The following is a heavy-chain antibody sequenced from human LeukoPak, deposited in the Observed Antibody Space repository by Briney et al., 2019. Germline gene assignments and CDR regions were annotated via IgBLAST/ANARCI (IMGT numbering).Heavy chain of an antibody. D-gene: IGHD3-16*01. CDR2: ITSDGNNK. CDR1: GFTFSSYG. J-gene: IGHJ4*02. V-gene: IGHV3-30*18. CDR3: AKDNYDSSGIWDY. Sequence: PGGSLRLSCAASGFTFSSYGMHWVRQAPGKGLEWVSVITSDGNNKFYAEAVKGRFTISRDNVKNTLYLQMNSLRPEDAAMYFWAKDNYDSSGIWDYWGQGTLVTVSS.